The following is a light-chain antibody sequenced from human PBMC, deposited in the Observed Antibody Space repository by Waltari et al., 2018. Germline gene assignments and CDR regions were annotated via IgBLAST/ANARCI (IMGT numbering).Light chain of an antibody. CDR2: GST. Sequence: QSVLTQPPSVSGAPGQRVTISCTGRGSNIVAGSHVHWYQQLPRAAPKLLIYGSTSRPLGVPARFFGSTSGTSASLAITGLQAEDEADYYSQSYDTSLSVVFGGGTKLTVL. J-gene: IGLJ3*02. V-gene: IGLV1-40*01. CDR1: GSNIVAGSH. CDR3: QSYDTSLSVV.